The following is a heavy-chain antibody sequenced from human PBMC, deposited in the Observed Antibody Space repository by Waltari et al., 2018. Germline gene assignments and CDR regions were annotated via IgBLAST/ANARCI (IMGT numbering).Heavy chain of an antibody. J-gene: IGHJ3*01. CDR1: DFSVRSNY. Sequence: EVVLVESGGGLIQPGGSLRLSCAASDFSVRSNYMSWVRQAPGKGLVWVSILHSDSTTYYADSVKGRFTISRDMSKNTLYLQMNSLRADDTAVYYCARTYGGNSPGAFDVWGQGTMVTISS. V-gene: IGHV3-53*01. D-gene: IGHD4-17*01. CDR2: LHSDSTT. CDR3: ARTYGGNSPGAFDV.